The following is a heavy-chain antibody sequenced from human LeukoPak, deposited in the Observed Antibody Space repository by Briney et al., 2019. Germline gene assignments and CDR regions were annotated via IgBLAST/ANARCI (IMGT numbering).Heavy chain of an antibody. Sequence: QPGGSLRLSCAASGFTFSSYWMHWVRQVPGKGLVWVSRIKSDGSSTSYADSVKGRFTISRDNGKNTLYLQMNSLRAEDTAVYYCARDQEGYSGYVYYYYGMDVWGKGTTVTVSS. CDR1: GFTFSSYW. D-gene: IGHD5-12*01. J-gene: IGHJ6*04. CDR2: IKSDGSST. CDR3: ARDQEGYSGYVYYYYGMDV. V-gene: IGHV3-74*01.